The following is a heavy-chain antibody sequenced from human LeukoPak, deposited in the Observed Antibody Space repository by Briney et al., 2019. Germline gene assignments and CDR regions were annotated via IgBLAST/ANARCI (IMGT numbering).Heavy chain of an antibody. J-gene: IGHJ4*02. CDR3: ARVMGNYASDY. CDR2: ISSSGDTM. D-gene: IGHD1-7*01. Sequence: NPGGSLRLSCAASGFSFSDYYMSWIRQAPGKGLEWVSYISSSGDTMSYADSVKGRFTIPRDNAKNSLYLQMSSLRAEDAAIYYCARVMGNYASDYWGQGALVTVSS. CDR1: GFSFSDYY. V-gene: IGHV3-11*04.